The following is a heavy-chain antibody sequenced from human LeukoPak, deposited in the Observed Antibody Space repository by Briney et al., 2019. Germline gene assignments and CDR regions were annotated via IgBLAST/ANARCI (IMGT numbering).Heavy chain of an antibody. CDR3: ARGSQSLGYCSGGSCRAKIFDY. Sequence: SETLSLTCTVSGGSISSFYWSWIRQPPGKGLEWIGEINHSGSTNYNPSLKSRVTISVDTSKNQFSLKLSSVTAADTAVYYCARGSQSLGYCSGGSCRAKIFDYWGQGTLVTVSS. CDR1: GGSISSFY. D-gene: IGHD2-15*01. V-gene: IGHV4-34*01. CDR2: INHSGST. J-gene: IGHJ4*02.